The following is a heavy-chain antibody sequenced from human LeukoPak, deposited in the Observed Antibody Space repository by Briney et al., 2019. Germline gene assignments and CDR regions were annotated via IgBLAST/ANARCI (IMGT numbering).Heavy chain of an antibody. CDR3: ARVSWNYYDSSGYYY. J-gene: IGHJ4*02. D-gene: IGHD3-22*01. Sequence: ASVKVSCKASGYTFTSYDISWVRQAPGQGLEWMGWISAYNGNTNYAQKLQGRVTMTTDTSTSTAYMELRSLRSDDTAVYYCARVSWNYYDSSGYYYWGQGTLVTVSS. V-gene: IGHV1-18*01. CDR2: ISAYNGNT. CDR1: GYTFTSYD.